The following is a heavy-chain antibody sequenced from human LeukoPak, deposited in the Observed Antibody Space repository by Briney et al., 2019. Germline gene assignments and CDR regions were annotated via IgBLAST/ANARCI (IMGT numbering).Heavy chain of an antibody. Sequence: ASVKVSCKASGYTFTNYAMHWVRQAPGQGLEWMGRINPNSGGTNYAQKFQGRVTMTRDTSISTAYMELSRLRSDDTAVYYCARARRVGATVYYFDYWGQGTLVTVSS. CDR2: INPNSGGT. J-gene: IGHJ4*02. CDR3: ARARRVGATVYYFDY. CDR1: GYTFTNYA. D-gene: IGHD1-26*01. V-gene: IGHV1-2*06.